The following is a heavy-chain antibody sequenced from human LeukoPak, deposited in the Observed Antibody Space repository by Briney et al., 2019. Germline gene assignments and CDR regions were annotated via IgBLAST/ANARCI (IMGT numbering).Heavy chain of an antibody. V-gene: IGHV3-30*18. CDR1: GFPFSSYW. CDR3: AKDPSPVGATRGYYFDY. J-gene: IGHJ4*02. CDR2: ISYDGSNK. D-gene: IGHD1-26*01. Sequence: GGSLRLSCEASGFPFSSYWMTWVRQAPGKGLEWVAVISYDGSNKYYADSVKGRFTISRDNSKNTLYLQMNSLRAEDTAVYYCAKDPSPVGATRGYYFDYGGRGTLVPVPS.